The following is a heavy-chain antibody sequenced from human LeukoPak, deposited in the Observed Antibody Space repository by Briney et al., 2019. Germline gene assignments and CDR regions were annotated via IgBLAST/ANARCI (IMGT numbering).Heavy chain of an antibody. Sequence: GGSLRLSCAASGFTFSSYGMHWVRQAPGKGLEWVAVISYDGSNKYYADSVKGRFTISRDNSKNTLYLQMNSLRAEDTAVYYCAKDTIFNPELDAFDIWGQGTMVTVSS. CDR2: ISYDGSNK. CDR3: AKDTIFNPELDAFDI. D-gene: IGHD3-9*01. V-gene: IGHV3-30*18. J-gene: IGHJ3*02. CDR1: GFTFSSYG.